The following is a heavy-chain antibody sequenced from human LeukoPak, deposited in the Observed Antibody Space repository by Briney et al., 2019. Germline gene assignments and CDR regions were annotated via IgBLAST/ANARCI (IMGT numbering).Heavy chain of an antibody. CDR2: ISYDGSNK. Sequence: GGSLRLSCAASGFTFSSYGMHWVRQAPGKGLEWVAVISYDGSNKYYADSVKGRFTISRDNSKNTLYLQMNSLRAEDTAVYYCATDHGFHYGAYFDYWGQGTLVTVSS. V-gene: IGHV3-30*03. D-gene: IGHD4-17*01. CDR3: ATDHGFHYGAYFDY. CDR1: GFTFSSYG. J-gene: IGHJ4*02.